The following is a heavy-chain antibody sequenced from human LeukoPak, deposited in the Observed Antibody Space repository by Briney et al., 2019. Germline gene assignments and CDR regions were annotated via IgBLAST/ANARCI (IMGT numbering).Heavy chain of an antibody. CDR3: ARDSVGPFDY. Sequence: PGRSLRLSCAASGFTFSSYGMHWVRQAPGKGLEWVAVIWYDGSNKYYADSVKGRFTISRDNSKNTLYLQTNSLRAEDTAVYYCARDSVGPFDYWGQGTLVTVSS. D-gene: IGHD4-23*01. CDR2: IWYDGSNK. V-gene: IGHV3-33*01. CDR1: GFTFSSYG. J-gene: IGHJ4*02.